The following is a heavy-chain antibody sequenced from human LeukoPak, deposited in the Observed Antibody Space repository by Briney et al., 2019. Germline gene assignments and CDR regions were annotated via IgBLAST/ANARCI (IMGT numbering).Heavy chain of an antibody. CDR2: IKGDGSDK. V-gene: IGHV3-7*01. J-gene: IGHJ5*02. Sequence: AGGSLRLSCIASGFTFSYSWMTWVRQAPGRGLEWVANIKGDGSDKYYVDSVKGRFTISRDNAKKSLYLQMNSLKAEDTAVYYCARDGRDGHNGYFDPWGQGTLVTVSS. CDR1: GFTFSYSW. CDR3: ARDGRDGHNGYFDP. D-gene: IGHD5-24*01.